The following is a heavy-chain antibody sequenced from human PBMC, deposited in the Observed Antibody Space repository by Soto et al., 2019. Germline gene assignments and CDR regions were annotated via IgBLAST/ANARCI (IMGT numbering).Heavy chain of an antibody. V-gene: IGHV3-30*18. CDR3: AKSRLTLQSRRGDAFDC. CDR2: ISYDGSKK. CDR1: GFTFSTFG. J-gene: IGHJ3*01. D-gene: IGHD2-2*01. Sequence: QVQLVESGGSVVQPGRSLRLSCAASGFTFSTFGMHWVRQAPGKGLEWVAIISYDGSKKYYADYVKDRFTNSRANATNKLSMQMHSLRPEDTAGYYGAKSRLTLQSRRGDAFDCWRQATMVT.